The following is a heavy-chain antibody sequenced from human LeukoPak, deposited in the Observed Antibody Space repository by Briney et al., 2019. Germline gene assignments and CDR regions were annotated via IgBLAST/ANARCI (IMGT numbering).Heavy chain of an antibody. D-gene: IGHD2-21*02. CDR1: GYTFTNYH. Sequence: ASVKVSCKTSGYTFTNYHINWVRQASGQGLEWMTWINPDTGDKGYARKFQDRVTITTDTSISTAYMELSSLSSEDTAVYFCARTTSMTASGYDYWGQGTLVTVSS. J-gene: IGHJ4*02. V-gene: IGHV1-8*03. CDR2: INPDTGDK. CDR3: ARTTSMTASGYDY.